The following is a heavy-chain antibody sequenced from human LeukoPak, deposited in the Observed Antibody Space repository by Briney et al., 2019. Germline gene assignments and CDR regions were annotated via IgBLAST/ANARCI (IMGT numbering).Heavy chain of an antibody. Sequence: GESLKISCKGSGYSFTSYWIGWVRQMPGKGLEWMGIIYPGDSDTRYSPSFQGQVTISADKSISTAYLQWSSLKASDTAMYYCARGRSGYSGYDEYYYYYYMDVWGKGTTVTVSS. V-gene: IGHV5-51*01. CDR2: IYPGDSDT. D-gene: IGHD5-12*01. J-gene: IGHJ6*03. CDR1: GYSFTSYW. CDR3: ARGRSGYSGYDEYYYYYYMDV.